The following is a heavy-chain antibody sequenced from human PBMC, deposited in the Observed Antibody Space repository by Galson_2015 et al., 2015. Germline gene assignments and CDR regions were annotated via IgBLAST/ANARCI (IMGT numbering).Heavy chain of an antibody. CDR1: GGSISSDSYY. CDR2: IYTSGST. CDR3: ARWGYSGSYRDTAYFQH. D-gene: IGHD1-26*01. V-gene: IGHV4-61*02. Sequence: TLSLTCTVSGGSISSDSYYWSWIRQPAGKGLEWIGRIYTSGSTNYNPSLKSRVTISVDTSKNQFSLKLSSVTAAVTAVYYCARWGYSGSYRDTAYFQHWGQGTLVTVSS. J-gene: IGHJ1*01.